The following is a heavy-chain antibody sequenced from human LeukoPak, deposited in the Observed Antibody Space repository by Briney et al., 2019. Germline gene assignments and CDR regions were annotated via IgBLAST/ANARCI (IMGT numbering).Heavy chain of an antibody. J-gene: IGHJ4*02. D-gene: IGHD6-13*01. CDR3: AKDLAYSNSRF. CDR1: GLIFSKYA. CDR2: ITSSGGST. V-gene: IGHV3-23*01. Sequence: QSGGSLRLSCAASGLIFSKYAMSWVRQAPGKGLEWVSGITSSGGSTYYTDSVKGRFTIFRDNSMDTLYLQMNSLRAEDTAVYYCAKDLAYSNSRFWGQGTLVTVSS.